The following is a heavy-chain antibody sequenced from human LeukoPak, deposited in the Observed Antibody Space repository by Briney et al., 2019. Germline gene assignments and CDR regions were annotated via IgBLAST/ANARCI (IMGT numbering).Heavy chain of an antibody. Sequence: KPSETLSLTCTVSGGSISSDYWNWIRQPPGMGLEWIAYINYNGATNYNPSLKSRVTISVDTSKSQFSLNLSSVTAADTAVYYCARGRRSGYSSSWYFDYWGQGTLVTVSS. V-gene: IGHV4-59*12. D-gene: IGHD6-13*01. CDR2: INYNGAT. J-gene: IGHJ4*02. CDR3: ARGRRSGYSSSWYFDY. CDR1: GGSISSDY.